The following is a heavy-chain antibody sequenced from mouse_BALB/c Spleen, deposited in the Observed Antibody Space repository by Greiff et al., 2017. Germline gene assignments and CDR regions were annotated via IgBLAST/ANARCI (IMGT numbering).Heavy chain of an antibody. Sequence: EVQLVESGGGLVKPGGSLKLSCAASGFAFSSYDMSWVRQTPEKRLEWVAYISSGGGSTYYPDTVKGRFTISRDNAKTTLYLQLSSLKSEDTAMYYCAGLTTVVAPMDYWGQGTSVTVSS. CDR1: GFAFSSYD. V-gene: IGHV5-12-1*01. J-gene: IGHJ4*01. CDR2: ISSGGGST. CDR3: AGLTTVVAPMDY. D-gene: IGHD1-1*01.